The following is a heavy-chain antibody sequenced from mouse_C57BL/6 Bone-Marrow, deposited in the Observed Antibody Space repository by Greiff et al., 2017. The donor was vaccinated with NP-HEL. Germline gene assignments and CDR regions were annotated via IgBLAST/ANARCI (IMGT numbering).Heavy chain of an antibody. J-gene: IGHJ1*03. CDR3: ASPYYYGSSYRWYFDV. V-gene: IGHV1-82*01. CDR2: IYPGDGDT. D-gene: IGHD1-1*01. Sequence: QVQLKESGPELVKPGASVKISCKASGYAFSSSWMNWVKQRPGKGLEWIGRIYPGDGDTNYNGKFKGKATLTADKSSSTAYMQLSSLTSEDSAVYFCASPYYYGSSYRWYFDVWGTGTTVTVSS. CDR1: GYAFSSSW.